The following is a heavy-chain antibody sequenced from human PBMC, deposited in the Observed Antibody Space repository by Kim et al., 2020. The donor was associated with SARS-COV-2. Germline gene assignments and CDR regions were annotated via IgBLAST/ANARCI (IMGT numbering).Heavy chain of an antibody. D-gene: IGHD3-3*01. J-gene: IGHJ4*02. Sequence: SETLSLTCTVSGGSISSGGYYWSWIRQHPGKGLEWIGYIYYSGSTYYNPSLKSRVTISVDTSKNQFSLKLSSVTAADTAVYYCARGRTTIFGVVIAPVDYWGQGTLVTFSS. CDR1: GGSISSGGYY. CDR3: ARGRTTIFGVVIAPVDY. CDR2: IYYSGST. V-gene: IGHV4-31*03.